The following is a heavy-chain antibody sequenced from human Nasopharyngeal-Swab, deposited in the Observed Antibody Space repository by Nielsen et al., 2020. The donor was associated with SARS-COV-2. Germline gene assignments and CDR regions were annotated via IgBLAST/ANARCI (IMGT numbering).Heavy chain of an antibody. J-gene: IGHJ4*02. CDR1: GYTFTSYG. CDR3: ARMVYSSGTAPEYYFDY. Sequence: ASVKVSCKASGYTFTSYGISWVRQAPGQGLEWMGWISAYTGYTNYAQKLQGRVTMTTDTSTSTAYMELRSLRSDDTAVYYCARMVYSSGTAPEYYFDYWGQGTLVTVSS. CDR2: ISAYTGYT. V-gene: IGHV1-18*01. D-gene: IGHD6-19*01.